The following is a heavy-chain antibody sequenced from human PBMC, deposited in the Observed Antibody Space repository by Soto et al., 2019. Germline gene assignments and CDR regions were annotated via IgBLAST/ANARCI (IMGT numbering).Heavy chain of an antibody. Sequence: QVQLVQSGAEVKKPESSVKVSCKAPGGTFSTYAISWVRQAPGQGLEWMGGIIPMFGTANYAQRFQDRVTITADEATHTVYMELSSLRPEDTAVYYCASGIQLWLRRINNGYSGWGQGTLVTVSS. CDR1: GGTFSTYA. CDR2: IIPMFGTA. D-gene: IGHD5-18*01. CDR3: ASGIQLWLRRINNGYSG. V-gene: IGHV1-69*12. J-gene: IGHJ4*02.